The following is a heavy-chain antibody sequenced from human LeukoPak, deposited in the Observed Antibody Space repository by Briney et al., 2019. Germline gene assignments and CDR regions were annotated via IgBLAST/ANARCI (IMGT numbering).Heavy chain of an antibody. CDR3: ARRSGRTNYYMDV. CDR1: GFTFDDYG. V-gene: IGHV3-20*04. D-gene: IGHD6-19*01. CDR2: INWNGGST. J-gene: IGHJ6*03. Sequence: GGSLRLPCAASGFTFDDYGMSWVRQAPGKGLEWVSGINWNGGSTGYADSVKGRFTISRDNAKNSLYLQMNSLRAEDTALCYCARRSGRTNYYMDVWGKGTAVTVSS.